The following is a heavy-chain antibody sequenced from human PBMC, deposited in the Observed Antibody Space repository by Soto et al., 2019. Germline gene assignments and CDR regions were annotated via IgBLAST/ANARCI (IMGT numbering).Heavy chain of an antibody. Sequence: PLETLSLTCTVSGDSISSYYWSWIRQPPGKGLEWIGYVYYSGTTNYNPSLKSRVTISVDTSRSQFSLKLSSVTATDTAVYYCARQPSSNKFYYMDVWGKGTTVTVSS. CDR3: ARQPSSNKFYYMDV. D-gene: IGHD2-2*01. CDR1: GDSISSYY. J-gene: IGHJ6*03. V-gene: IGHV4-59*08. CDR2: VYYSGTT.